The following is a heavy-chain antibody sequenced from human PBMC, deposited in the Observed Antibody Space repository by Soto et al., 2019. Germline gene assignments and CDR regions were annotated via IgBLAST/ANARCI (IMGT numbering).Heavy chain of an antibody. V-gene: IGHV3-30-3*01. CDR1: GFTFSGYA. Sequence: QVQLVESGGGVVQPGRSLRLSCAASGFTFSGYAMHWVRQAPGKGLEWVAVISYDGSNKYYADSVKGRFTISRDNSKNTLYLQMNSLRAEDTAVYYCARVRKGMDVWGQGTTVTVSS. CDR2: ISYDGSNK. J-gene: IGHJ6*02. CDR3: ARVRKGMDV.